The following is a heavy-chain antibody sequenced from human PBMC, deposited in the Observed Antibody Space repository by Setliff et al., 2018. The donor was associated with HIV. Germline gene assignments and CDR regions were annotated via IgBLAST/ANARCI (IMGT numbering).Heavy chain of an antibody. CDR3: ASHGSITVATRGALSFTMTKLLSFLDS. CDR2: IYHSGST. J-gene: IGHJ4*02. Sequence: PSETLSLTCTVSGGSMSKSSYYWGWIRQPPGQGLEWLGSIYHSGSTYDNPSLKSRVTISEDTSKNHFHLDLNSVTAADTAVYYCASHGSITVATRGALSFTMTKLLSFLDSWGQGTQVTVSS. CDR1: GGSMSKSSYY. V-gene: IGHV4-39*01. D-gene: IGHD3-22*01.